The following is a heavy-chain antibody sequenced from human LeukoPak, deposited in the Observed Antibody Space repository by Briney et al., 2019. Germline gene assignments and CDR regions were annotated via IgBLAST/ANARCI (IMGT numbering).Heavy chain of an antibody. V-gene: IGHV1-69*06. J-gene: IGHJ4*02. Sequence: SVKVSCKASGGTFSSYAISWVRQAPGQGLEWMGGIIPIFGTANYAQKFQGRVTITADKSTSTAYMELSSLRSEDTAVYYCARGRSAVTTPSHFDYWGQGTLVTVSS. CDR1: GGTFSSYA. D-gene: IGHD4-17*01. CDR3: ARGRSAVTTPSHFDY. CDR2: IIPIFGTA.